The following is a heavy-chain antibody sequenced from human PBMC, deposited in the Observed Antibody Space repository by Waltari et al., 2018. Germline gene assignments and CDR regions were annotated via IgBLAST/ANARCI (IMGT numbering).Heavy chain of an antibody. J-gene: IGHJ4*02. CDR2: ISFSGTT. CDR3: AKETAFTLDS. Sequence: QVQLQESGPGLVKPSQTLSLTCPVPGASISRSGNYWTWIRHHPGRGLEWIGYISFSGTTYYSPSLRSRLTISIDTSKNQFSLNLSSLTAADTAVYFCAKETAFTLDSWGQGTLVTVSS. V-gene: IGHV4-31*03. CDR1: GASISRSGNY. D-gene: IGHD2-21*02.